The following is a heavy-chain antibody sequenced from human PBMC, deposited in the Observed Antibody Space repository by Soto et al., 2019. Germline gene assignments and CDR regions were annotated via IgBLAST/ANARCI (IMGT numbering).Heavy chain of an antibody. CDR2: ISAYNGNT. V-gene: IGHV1-18*01. D-gene: IGHD4-17*01. CDR1: GYTFTSYG. CDR3: ARTSHRVTTSPEVDP. Sequence: ASVKVSCKASGYTFTSYGISWVRQAPGQGLEWMGWISAYNGNTNYAQKLQGRVTMTTDTSTSTAYMELRSLRSDDTAVYYCARTSHRVTTSPEVDPWGQGTLVTVSS. J-gene: IGHJ5*02.